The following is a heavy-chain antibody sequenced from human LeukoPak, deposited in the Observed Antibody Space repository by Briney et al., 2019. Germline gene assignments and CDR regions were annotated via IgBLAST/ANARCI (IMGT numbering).Heavy chain of an antibody. Sequence: SVKVSCKASGFTFTSSAVQWVRQARGQRLEWIGWIVVGSGNTNYAQKFQERVTITRDMSTSTAYMELSSLRSEDTAVYYCAALGTTGTTLHASDIWGQGTMVTVSS. V-gene: IGHV1-58*01. CDR1: GFTFTSSA. CDR2: IVVGSGNT. CDR3: AALGTTGTTLHASDI. D-gene: IGHD1-1*01. J-gene: IGHJ3*02.